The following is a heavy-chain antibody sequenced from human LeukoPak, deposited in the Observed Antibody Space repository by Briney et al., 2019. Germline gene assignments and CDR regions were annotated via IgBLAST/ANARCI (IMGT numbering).Heavy chain of an antibody. CDR3: ATQSDYDSSGYDLTARIDY. CDR2: ISYDGSNK. CDR1: GFTFSSYA. D-gene: IGHD3-22*01. V-gene: IGHV3-30*04. Sequence: GGSLRLSCAASGFTFSSYAMHWVRQAPGKGLEWVAVISYDGSNKYYADSVKGRFTISRDNSKNTLYLQMNSLRAEDTAVYYCATQSDYDSSGYDLTARIDYWGQGTLVTVSS. J-gene: IGHJ4*02.